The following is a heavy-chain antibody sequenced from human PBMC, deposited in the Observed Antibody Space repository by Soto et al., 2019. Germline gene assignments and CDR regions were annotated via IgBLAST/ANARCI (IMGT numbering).Heavy chain of an antibody. CDR1: GYTFTSYG. CDR2: ISTYNGNT. Sequence: QVQLVQSGAEVKKPGASVKVSCKASGYTFTSYGISWVRQAPGQGLEWMGWISTYNGNTNYAQKLQGRVTMTTDTSTSTAYMELRSLRSDDTAVYYCAGEGYSSSWPVENRQIYYYYYGMDVWGPGTTVTVSS. CDR3: AGEGYSSSWPVENRQIYYYYYGMDV. J-gene: IGHJ6*02. D-gene: IGHD6-13*01. V-gene: IGHV1-18*01.